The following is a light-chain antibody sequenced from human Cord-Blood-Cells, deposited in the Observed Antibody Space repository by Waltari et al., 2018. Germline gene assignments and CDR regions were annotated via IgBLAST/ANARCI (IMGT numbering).Light chain of an antibody. CDR2: GAS. V-gene: IGKV3-20*01. CDR3: QQYGSSPRT. CDR1: QSVSSSY. Sequence: EIVLTQSPGTLSLSPGERANLSCRASQSVSSSYLAWQQQKPGQAPRLLIYGASSRATGIPDRFSGSGSGTDFTLTISRLEPEDFAVYYCQQYGSSPRTFGQGTKVEIK. J-gene: IGKJ1*01.